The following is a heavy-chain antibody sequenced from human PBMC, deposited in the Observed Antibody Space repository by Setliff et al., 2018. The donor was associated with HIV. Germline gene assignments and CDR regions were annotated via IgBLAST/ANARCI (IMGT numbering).Heavy chain of an antibody. CDR2: VYHTGSA. D-gene: IGHD1-26*01. Sequence: SETLSLTCNVSGYFLISGYHWGWLRQAPGKGLEWIGCVYHTGSAYYNPSLKSRLTMSVDTSKNQFSLKLRSVTAADKAVYYCARDRRETHFNYYYGMDVWGRGTTVTVSS. CDR3: ARDRRETHFNYYYGMDV. CDR1: GYFLISGYH. J-gene: IGHJ6*02. V-gene: IGHV4-38-2*02.